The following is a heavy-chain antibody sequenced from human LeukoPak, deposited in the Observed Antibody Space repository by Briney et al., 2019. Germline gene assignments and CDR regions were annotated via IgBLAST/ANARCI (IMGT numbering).Heavy chain of an antibody. CDR1: GGSISSSSYY. CDR3: ASIAVVTVISPYYSDY. Sequence: PSETLSLTCTVSGGSISSSSYYWGWIRQPPGKGLEWIGSIYYSGSTYYNPSLKSRVTISVDTSKNQFSLKLSSVTASDTAVYYCASIAVVTVISPYYSDYWGQGTLVSVSS. J-gene: IGHJ4*02. D-gene: IGHD2-21*02. CDR2: IYYSGST. V-gene: IGHV4-39*01.